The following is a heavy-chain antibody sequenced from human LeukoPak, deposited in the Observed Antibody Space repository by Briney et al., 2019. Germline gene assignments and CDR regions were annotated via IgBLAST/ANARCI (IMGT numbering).Heavy chain of an antibody. CDR2: IDPSDSYT. J-gene: IGHJ5*02. D-gene: IGHD6-6*01. CDR1: GYSFTSYW. CDR3: ARRVSSSGWFDP. V-gene: IGHV5-10-1*01. Sequence: SGESLKISCKGSGYSFTSYWIGWVRQMPGKGLEWMGRIDPSDSYTNYSPSFQGHVTLSADKSINTAYLQWSSLKASDTAMYYCARRVSSSGWFDPWGQGTLVTVSS.